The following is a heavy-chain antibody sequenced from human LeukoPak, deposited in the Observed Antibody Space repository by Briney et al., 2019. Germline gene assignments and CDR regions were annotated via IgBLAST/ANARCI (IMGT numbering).Heavy chain of an antibody. CDR3: ARGLTSYSNYGVDAFDI. CDR2: IYYSGNT. Sequence: PSETLSLTCTVSGGSISSYYWSWIRQPPGKGLEWIGYIYYSGNTNYNPPLKSRVTISVDPSKNQFSLKLSSVTAAATAVYYCARGLTSYSNYGVDAFDIWGQGTMVTVSS. J-gene: IGHJ3*02. CDR1: GGSISSYY. D-gene: IGHD4-4*01. V-gene: IGHV4-59*01.